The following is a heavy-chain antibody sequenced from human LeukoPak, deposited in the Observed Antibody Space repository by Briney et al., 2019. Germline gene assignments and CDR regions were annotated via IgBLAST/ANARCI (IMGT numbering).Heavy chain of an antibody. V-gene: IGHV4-4*07. CDR2: IYTSGST. CDR1: GGSISSYY. D-gene: IGHD6-19*01. CDR3: ARDGSGWYQYYFDY. J-gene: IGHJ4*02. Sequence: PSETLSLICTVSGGSISSYYWSWIRQPAGKGLEWIGRIYTSGSTNYNPSLKSRVTMSVDTSKNQFSLKLSSVTAADTAVYYCARDGSGWYQYYFDYWGQGTLVTVSS.